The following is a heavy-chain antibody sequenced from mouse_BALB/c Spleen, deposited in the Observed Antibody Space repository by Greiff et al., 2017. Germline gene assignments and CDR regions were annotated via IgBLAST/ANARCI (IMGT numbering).Heavy chain of an antibody. Sequence: QVQLQQSGAELVKPGASVKLSCKASGYTFTSYYMYWVKQRPGQGLEWIGEINPSNGGTNFNEKFKSKATLTVDKSSSTAYMQLSSLTSEDSAVYYCTRGDSGDDWGQGTTLTVSS. CDR2: INPSNGGT. CDR3: TRGDSGDD. V-gene: IGHV1S81*02. D-gene: IGHD3-1*01. J-gene: IGHJ2*01. CDR1: GYTFTSYY.